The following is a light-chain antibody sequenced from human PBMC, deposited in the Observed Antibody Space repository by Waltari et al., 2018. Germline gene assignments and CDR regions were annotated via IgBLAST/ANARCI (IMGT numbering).Light chain of an antibody. CDR1: HFATRS. Sequence: SLVLTQPPSLSLAPGETATLTCGGHFATRSVHWYQQRPGQAPVLVISHNRDRPSGIPGRFSGFVSADTATLTITRVEAGDEADYYCQVWDSRNDRGVFGGGTKVTVL. J-gene: IGLJ2*01. V-gene: IGLV3-21*04. CDR2: HNR. CDR3: QVWDSRNDRGV.